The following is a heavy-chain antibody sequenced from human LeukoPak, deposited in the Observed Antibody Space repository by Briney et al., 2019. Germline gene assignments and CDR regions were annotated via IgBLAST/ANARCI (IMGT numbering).Heavy chain of an antibody. CDR2: ANPNGGST. CDR3: ARAYGYYKPEFDY. Sequence: ASVKVSCKASGYTFTSYYMHWVRQAPGQGLEWMGIANPNGGSTNYAQKFQDRVTMTWDMATTTLYMELSSLRSEDTAVYYCARAYGYYKPEFDYWGQGTVVTVSS. CDR1: GYTFTSYY. J-gene: IGHJ4*02. V-gene: IGHV1-46*01. D-gene: IGHD5-18*01.